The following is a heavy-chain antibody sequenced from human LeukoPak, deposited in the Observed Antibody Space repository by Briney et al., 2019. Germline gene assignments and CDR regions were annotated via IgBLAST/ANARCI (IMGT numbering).Heavy chain of an antibody. CDR2: IRGSGSTI. Sequence: GGSLRLSCAASGFTFSTYEMNWVRQAPGKGLEWVSYIRGSGSTIYYADSIYYADSMKGRFTISRDNAKNSLYLQMNSLRAEDTAVYYCARGGNIGYNYNAFDIWGQGTVVTVSS. D-gene: IGHD5-24*01. J-gene: IGHJ3*02. V-gene: IGHV3-48*03. CDR1: GFTFSTYE. CDR3: ARGGNIGYNYNAFDI.